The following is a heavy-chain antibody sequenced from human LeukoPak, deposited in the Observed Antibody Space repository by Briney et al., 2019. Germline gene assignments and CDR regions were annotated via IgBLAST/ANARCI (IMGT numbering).Heavy chain of an antibody. CDR3: ARGVGYCSGGSCYRWFDP. CDR2: MNPNSGNT. J-gene: IGHJ5*02. D-gene: IGHD2-15*01. CDR1: GYTFTSYD. V-gene: IGHV1-8*01. Sequence: GSVKVSCKASGYTFTSYDINWVRRATGQGLEWMGWMNPNSGNTGYAQKFQGRVTMTRNTSISTAYMELSSLRSEDTAVYHCARGVGYCSGGSCYRWFDPWGQGTLVTVSS.